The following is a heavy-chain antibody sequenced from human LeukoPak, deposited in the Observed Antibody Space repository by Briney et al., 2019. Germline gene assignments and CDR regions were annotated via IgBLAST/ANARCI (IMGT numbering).Heavy chain of an antibody. CDR3: ARDYGIAVAGTCNY. Sequence: ASVKVSCKASGYTFTSYGISWVRQAPGQGLEWMGWISAYNGNTNYAQKLQGRVTMTTDTSTSTAYMELRSLRSDDTAVYYCARDYGIAVAGTCNYWGQGTLVTASS. J-gene: IGHJ4*02. CDR2: ISAYNGNT. D-gene: IGHD6-19*01. V-gene: IGHV1-18*01. CDR1: GYTFTSYG.